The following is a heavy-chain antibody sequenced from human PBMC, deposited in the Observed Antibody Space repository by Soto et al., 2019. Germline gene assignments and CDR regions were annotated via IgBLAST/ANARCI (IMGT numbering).Heavy chain of an antibody. J-gene: IGHJ5*02. Sequence: GASVEVSCKASGYTFTSYGISWVRQAPGQGLEWMGWISAYNGNTNYAQKLQGRVTMTTDTSTSTAYMELRSLRSDDTAVYYCARRIDSGYDCDNWFDPWGQGTLVTVSS. CDR1: GYTFTSYG. CDR2: ISAYNGNT. D-gene: IGHD5-12*01. CDR3: ARRIDSGYDCDNWFDP. V-gene: IGHV1-18*04.